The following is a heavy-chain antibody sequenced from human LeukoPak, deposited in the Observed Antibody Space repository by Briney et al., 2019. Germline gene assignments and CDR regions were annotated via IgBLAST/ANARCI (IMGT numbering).Heavy chain of an antibody. CDR2: ISTYNGNT. D-gene: IGHD1-14*01. J-gene: IGHJ4*02. CDR1: GYTFTNYG. CDR3: ARGGVRRGYFDY. Sequence: ASVKVSCKASGYTFTNYGISWVRQAPGQGLEWMGWISTYNGNTYYAQKVQGRVAMTTDTSTSTAYMELRSLRTEDTAVYYCARGGVRRGYFDYWGQGTLVTVSS. V-gene: IGHV1-18*01.